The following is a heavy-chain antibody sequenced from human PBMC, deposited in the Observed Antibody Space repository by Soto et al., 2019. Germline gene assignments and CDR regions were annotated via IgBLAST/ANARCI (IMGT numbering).Heavy chain of an antibody. CDR3: ARDWNPYYYGSGVSWFDP. CDR2: ISSSSSYI. Sequence: EVQLVESGGGLVKPGGSLRLSCAASGFTFSSYSMNWVRQAPGKGLEWVSSISSSSSYIYYADSVKGRFTISRDNAKNSLYLQMNSLRAEDTAVYYCARDWNPYYYGSGVSWFDPWGQGTLVTVSS. J-gene: IGHJ5*02. CDR1: GFTFSSYS. V-gene: IGHV3-21*01. D-gene: IGHD3-10*01.